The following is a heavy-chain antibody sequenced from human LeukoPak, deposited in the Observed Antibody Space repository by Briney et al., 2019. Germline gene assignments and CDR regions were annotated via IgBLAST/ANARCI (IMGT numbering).Heavy chain of an antibody. J-gene: IGHJ4*02. CDR3: ARNSYDGSTFDY. CDR1: GVTFSRFG. CDR2: IWYDGSNK. V-gene: IGHV3-30*02. D-gene: IGHD5-18*01. Sequence: GESLTLSCTTSGVTFSRFGMHWVRQPPGKGLEWVAYIWYDGSNKYYADSVKGRFTISRDNSKNTLYLQMNSLRAEDTAVYYCARNSYDGSTFDYWGQGTLVSVSS.